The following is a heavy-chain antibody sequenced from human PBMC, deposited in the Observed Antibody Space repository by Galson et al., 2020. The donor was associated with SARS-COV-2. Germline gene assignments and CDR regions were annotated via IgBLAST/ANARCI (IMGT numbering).Heavy chain of an antibody. Sequence: GESLKISCAASGFTFSSYAMHWVRQAPGKGLEWVAVISYDGSNKYYADSVKGRFTISRDNSKNTLYLQMNSLRAEDTAVYYCAGGVIPASRYDAFDIWGQGTMVTVSS. CDR2: ISYDGSNK. D-gene: IGHD3-10*01. J-gene: IGHJ3*02. CDR3: AGGVIPASRYDAFDI. CDR1: GFTFSSYA. V-gene: IGHV3-30*04.